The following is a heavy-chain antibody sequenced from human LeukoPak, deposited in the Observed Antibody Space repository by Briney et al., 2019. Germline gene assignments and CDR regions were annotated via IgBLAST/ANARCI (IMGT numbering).Heavy chain of an antibody. Sequence: ASQTLSLTCTVSCGSISSGDYYWNWIRQPPGKGLEWIGYIYYSGSTYYNPSLKSRVTISVDTSKNQFSLQLSSVTAADTAVYYCARGYSNFPYYYMDVWGKGTTVTVSS. D-gene: IGHD4-11*01. CDR1: CGSISSGDYY. V-gene: IGHV4-30-4*08. J-gene: IGHJ6*03. CDR3: ARGYSNFPYYYMDV. CDR2: IYYSGST.